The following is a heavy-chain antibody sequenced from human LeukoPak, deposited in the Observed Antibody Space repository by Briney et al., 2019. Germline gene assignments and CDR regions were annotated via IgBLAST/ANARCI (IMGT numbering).Heavy chain of an antibody. CDR3: ARTLDSSGSPHFDY. V-gene: IGHV4-59*08. CDR2: IYYSGST. D-gene: IGHD3-22*01. J-gene: IGHJ4*02. Sequence: PSETLSLTCTVSGGSISSYYWSWIRQPPGKGLEWIGYIYYSGSTNYNPSLKGRVTISVDTSKNQFSLKLSSVTAADTAVYYCARTLDSSGSPHFDYWGQGTLVTVSS. CDR1: GGSISSYY.